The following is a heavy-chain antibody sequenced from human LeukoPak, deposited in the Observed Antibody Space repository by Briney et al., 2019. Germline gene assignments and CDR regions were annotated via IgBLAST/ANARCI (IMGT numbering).Heavy chain of an antibody. J-gene: IGHJ3*02. Sequence: GSLRLSCAASGFTLSSYGMHWVRQAPGKGLEWVAVISYDGSNKYYADSVKGRFTISRDNAKNSLYLQMNSLRAEDTAVYYCARGGTSSRDAFDIWGQGTMVTVSS. CDR3: ARGGTSSRDAFDI. CDR1: GFTLSSYG. D-gene: IGHD6-13*01. CDR2: ISYDGSNK. V-gene: IGHV3-30*03.